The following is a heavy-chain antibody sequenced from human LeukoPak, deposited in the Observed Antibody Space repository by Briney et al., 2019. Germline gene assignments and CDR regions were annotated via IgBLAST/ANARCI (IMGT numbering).Heavy chain of an antibody. CDR2: TNPNSGNT. D-gene: IGHD2-2*01. J-gene: IGHJ3*02. CDR1: GYTFTSYD. Sequence: ASVKVSCKASGYTFTSYDINWVRQATGQGLEWMGWTNPNSGNTGYAQKFQGRVTMTRNTSISTAYMELSSLRSEDTAVYYCARVVPAAQDAFDIWGQGTMVTVSS. V-gene: IGHV1-8*01. CDR3: ARVVPAAQDAFDI.